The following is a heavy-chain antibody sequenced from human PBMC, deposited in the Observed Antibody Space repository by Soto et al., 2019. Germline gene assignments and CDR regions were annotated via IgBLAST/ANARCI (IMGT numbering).Heavy chain of an antibody. J-gene: IGHJ4*02. CDR1: GFTFSNYA. Sequence: GGSLRLSCATSGFTFSNYAMSWVRQAPGKGLEWVTAISGSGGSTYYADSVKGRFTISRDNSKNTLSLQMNSLRAEDTAVYYCAKTRVSGHGDCWGQGTLVTVSS. CDR2: ISGSGGST. CDR3: AKTRVSGHGDC. V-gene: IGHV3-23*01.